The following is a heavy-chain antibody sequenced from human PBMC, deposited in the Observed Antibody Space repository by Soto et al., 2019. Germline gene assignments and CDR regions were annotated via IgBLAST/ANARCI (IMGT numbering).Heavy chain of an antibody. D-gene: IGHD3-22*01. CDR2: ITGGSSNI. CDR1: GFAFSSHA. J-gene: IGHJ4*02. CDR3: ARDHDSLGYDYDY. V-gene: IGHV3-48*02. Sequence: GGSLRLSCAASGFAFSSHAMNWVRQAPGKGLEWVSFITGGSSNIYYADSVKGRFTISRDNAKNSLYLQMNSLRDEDTAVYYCARDHDSLGYDYDYWGQGTLVTVSS.